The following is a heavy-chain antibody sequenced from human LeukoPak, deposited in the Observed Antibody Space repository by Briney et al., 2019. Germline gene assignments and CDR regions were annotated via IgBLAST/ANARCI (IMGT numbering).Heavy chain of an antibody. Sequence: PSKTLSLTCTVSGGSISSYYWSWIRQPPGKGLERIGYIYYSGSTNYNPSLKSRVTISVDTSKNQFSLKLSSVTAADTAVYYCAGERGYSGSFDYWGQGTLVTVSS. V-gene: IGHV4-59*08. CDR2: IYYSGST. CDR3: AGERGYSGSFDY. CDR1: GGSISSYY. J-gene: IGHJ4*02. D-gene: IGHD5-12*01.